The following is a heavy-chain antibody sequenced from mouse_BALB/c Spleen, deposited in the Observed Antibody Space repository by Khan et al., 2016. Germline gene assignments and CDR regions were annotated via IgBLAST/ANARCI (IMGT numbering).Heavy chain of an antibody. J-gene: IGHJ3*01. CDR3: ARRDYYNNQFAD. D-gene: IGHD1-1*01. V-gene: IGHV14-3*02. CDR2: IDHVNGDS. Sequence: EVQLQESGAEHVKPGASVRLSCIASGFNIKDSYMNWVKQRPDQGLEWIGRIDHVNGDSEYDPKFQGKATITADTSSNTAYLQLSSLTSEDTAVYYCARRDYYNNQFADWAQGPLVTVSA. CDR1: GFNIKDSY.